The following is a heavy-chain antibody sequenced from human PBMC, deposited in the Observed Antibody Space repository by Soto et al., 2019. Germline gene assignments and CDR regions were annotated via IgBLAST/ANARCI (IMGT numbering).Heavy chain of an antibody. CDR3: ARELNDYGGRNACDI. D-gene: IGHD4-17*01. CDR1: GGSVSSGSYY. V-gene: IGHV4-61*01. CDR2: IYYSGST. Sequence: QVQLQESGPGLVKPSETLSLTCTVSGGSVSSGSYYWSWIRQPPGKGLEWIGYIYYSGSTNYNPSLKSRVTISVDTSKTQFSLKLSSVTAADTAVYYCARELNDYGGRNACDIWGQGTMVTVSS. J-gene: IGHJ3*02.